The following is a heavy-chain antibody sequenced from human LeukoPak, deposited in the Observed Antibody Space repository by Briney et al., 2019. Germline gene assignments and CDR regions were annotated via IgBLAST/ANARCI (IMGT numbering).Heavy chain of an antibody. CDR2: IYYSGST. D-gene: IGHD3-10*01. V-gene: IGHV4-59*01. Sequence: SETRSLTCTVSGGSISSYYWSWIRQPPGKGLEWIGYIYYSGSTNYNPSLKSRVTISVDTSKNQFSLKLSSVTAADTAVYYCASSMVRGVIGYYYGMDVWGQGTTVTVSS. J-gene: IGHJ6*02. CDR3: ASSMVRGVIGYYYGMDV. CDR1: GGSISSYY.